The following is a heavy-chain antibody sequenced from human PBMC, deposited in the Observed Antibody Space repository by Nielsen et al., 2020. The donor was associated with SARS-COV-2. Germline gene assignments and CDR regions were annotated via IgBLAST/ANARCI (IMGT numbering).Heavy chain of an antibody. V-gene: IGHV1-3*01. J-gene: IGHJ4*02. Sequence: ASVKVSCNTTGCTFTSFAIHWVRQAPGQSVEWMGWINAGNGNTKYSQKFQGRVTMTRDTSANTAYMELSSLSSEDTAVYYCARITPSSGWDYWGQGTLVTVSS. D-gene: IGHD6-19*01. CDR3: ARITPSSGWDY. CDR2: INAGNGNT. CDR1: GCTFTSFA.